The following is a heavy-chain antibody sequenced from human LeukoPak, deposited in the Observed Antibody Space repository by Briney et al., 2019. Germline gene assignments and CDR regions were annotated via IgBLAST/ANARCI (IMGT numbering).Heavy chain of an antibody. D-gene: IGHD5-24*01. CDR2: INPNSGGT. Sequence: GASVKVSCKASGYTFTGYYIHWVRQAPGQGLEWMGWINPNSGGTNYAQNFQGRVTMTRDTSISTAYMELSRLRSDDTAVYYCARDFVEMATIWNYWGLGTLVTVSS. CDR1: GYTFTGYY. J-gene: IGHJ4*02. V-gene: IGHV1-2*02. CDR3: ARDFVEMATIWNY.